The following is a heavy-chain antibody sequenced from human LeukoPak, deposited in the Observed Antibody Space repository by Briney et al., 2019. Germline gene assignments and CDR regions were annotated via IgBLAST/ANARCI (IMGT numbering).Heavy chain of an antibody. CDR2: INHSGST. D-gene: IGHD3-22*01. V-gene: IGHV4-34*01. J-gene: IGHJ4*02. CDR1: GGSFSGYY. CDR3: ATLPRYDSSGYYYARPFDY. Sequence: PSETLSLTCAVYGGSFSGYYWSWIRQPPGKGLEWIGEINHSGSTNYNPSLKSRVTISVDTSKNQFSLKLSSVTAAETAVYYCATLPRYDSSGYYYARPFDYWGQGTLVTVSS.